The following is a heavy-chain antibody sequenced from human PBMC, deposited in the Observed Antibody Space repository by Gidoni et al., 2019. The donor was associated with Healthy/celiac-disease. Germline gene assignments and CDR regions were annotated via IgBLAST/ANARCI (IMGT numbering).Heavy chain of an antibody. D-gene: IGHD6-19*01. CDR3: ARGWEEIAVAGTEFDY. Sequence: QVQLQESGPGLVKPSETLSPTCTVSGGSISSYYWSWIRQPPGKGLEWIGYIYYSGSTNYNPSLKSRVTISVDTSKNQFSLKLSSVTAADTAVYYCARGWEEIAVAGTEFDYWGQGTLVTVSS. J-gene: IGHJ4*02. CDR1: GGSISSYY. CDR2: IYYSGST. V-gene: IGHV4-59*01.